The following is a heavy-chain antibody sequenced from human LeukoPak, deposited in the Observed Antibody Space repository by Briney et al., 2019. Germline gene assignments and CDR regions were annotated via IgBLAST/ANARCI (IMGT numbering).Heavy chain of an antibody. CDR2: ISSNGSTI. Sequence: PGRSLRLSCAASGFTFSSYAMHWVRQAPGRGLEWVSYISSNGSTIYYADSVTGRFTISRDNAKNSLYLQMDSLRAEDTAAYYCAMRGDYWGQGTLVTVSS. CDR1: GFTFSSYA. J-gene: IGHJ4*02. CDR3: AMRGDY. V-gene: IGHV3-48*03.